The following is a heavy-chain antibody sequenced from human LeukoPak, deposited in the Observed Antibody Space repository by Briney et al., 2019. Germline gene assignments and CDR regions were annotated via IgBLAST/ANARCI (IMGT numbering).Heavy chain of an antibody. V-gene: IGHV1-24*01. CDR2: FDPEDGET. CDR1: GYTLTELS. D-gene: IGHD3-10*01. CDR3: ATFPSSITMVRGVEYFQH. Sequence: ASVKVSCKVSGYTLTELSMHWVRQAPGKGLEWMGGFDPEDGETIYVQKFQGRVTMTEDTSTDTAYMELSGLRSEDTAVYYCATFPSSITMVRGVEYFQHWGQGTLVTVSS. J-gene: IGHJ1*01.